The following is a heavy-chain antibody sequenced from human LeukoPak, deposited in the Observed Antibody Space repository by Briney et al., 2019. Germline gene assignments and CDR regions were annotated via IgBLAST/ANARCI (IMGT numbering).Heavy chain of an antibody. V-gene: IGHV5-51*01. CDR2: IYPGDSDT. CDR3: ARQKTPHSSGRHPIYYYGMDV. J-gene: IGHJ6*02. D-gene: IGHD6-19*01. Sequence: GESLKISCKGSGYSFTSYWIGWVRQMPGKGLERMGIIYPGDSDTRYSPSFQGQVTISADKSISTAYLQWSSLKASDTAMYYCARQKTPHSSGRHPIYYYGMDVWGQGTTVTVSS. CDR1: GYSFTSYW.